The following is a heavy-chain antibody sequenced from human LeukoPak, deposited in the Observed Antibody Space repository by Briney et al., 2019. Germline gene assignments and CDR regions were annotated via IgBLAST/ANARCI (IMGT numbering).Heavy chain of an antibody. CDR2: VHLDGRT. J-gene: IGHJ4*02. V-gene: IGHV4-34*10. CDR1: GATFSHFG. Sequence: GSLRLSCAASGATFSHFGMHWVRQPPGKGLEWIGEVHLDGRTNYNPSLKSRLTMSVDLSENHISLKLTSVTAADTAVYYCAREGGFYRPLDYSGQGTLVTVSS. CDR3: AREGGFYRPLDY. D-gene: IGHD3-3*01.